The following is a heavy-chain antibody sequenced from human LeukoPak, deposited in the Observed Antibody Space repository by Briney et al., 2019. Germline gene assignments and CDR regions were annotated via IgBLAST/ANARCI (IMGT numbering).Heavy chain of an antibody. Sequence: GGSLRLSCAASGFTFTTYWMSWVRQPPGKGLEWVANIKQDGTEKYYVDSVKGRFTISRDNSKNTLYLQMNSLRAEDTAVYFCAKSTRAVMAMMDVWGKGTTVTVSS. D-gene: IGHD3-16*01. CDR2: IKQDGTEK. J-gene: IGHJ6*04. V-gene: IGHV3-7*01. CDR3: AKSTRAVMAMMDV. CDR1: GFTFTTYW.